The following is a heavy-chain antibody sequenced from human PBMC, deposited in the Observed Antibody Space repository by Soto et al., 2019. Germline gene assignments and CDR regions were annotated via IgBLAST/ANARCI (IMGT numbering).Heavy chain of an antibody. Sequence: ASVKVSCKASGYTFTSYGISWVRQAPGQGLEWMGWISAYNGNTNYAQKLQGRVTMTTDTSTSTAYMELRSLRSDDTAVYYCASSTHCSSTSCYPYYFDYWAREPWSPSPQ. D-gene: IGHD2-2*01. V-gene: IGHV1-18*01. J-gene: IGHJ4*02. CDR2: ISAYNGNT. CDR1: GYTFTSYG. CDR3: ASSTHCSSTSCYPYYFDY.